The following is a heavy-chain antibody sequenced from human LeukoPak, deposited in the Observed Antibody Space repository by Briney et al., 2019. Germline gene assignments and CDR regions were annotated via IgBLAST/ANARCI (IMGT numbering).Heavy chain of an antibody. V-gene: IGHV1-69*13. CDR1: GGTLSSYA. J-gene: IGHJ4*02. CDR3: ARDTAAVVTFGGVIPLGY. D-gene: IGHD3-16*01. Sequence: SVKVSCKASGGTLSSYAISRVRQAPGQGLEWMGGIIPIFGTANYAQKFQGRVTITADESTSIAYMELRSLRSEDTAVYYCARDTAAVVTFGGVIPLGYWGQGTLVTVSS. CDR2: IIPIFGTA.